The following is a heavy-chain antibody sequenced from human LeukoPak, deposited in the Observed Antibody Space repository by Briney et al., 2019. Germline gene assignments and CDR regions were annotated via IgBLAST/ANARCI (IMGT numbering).Heavy chain of an antibody. Sequence: GGSLRLSCAASGFTFSSYAMSWVRQAPGKGLEWVSVISGSGGSTYYADSVKGRFTISRDNSKNTLYLQMNSLRAEDTAVYYCAKDTNYYDSSGYYLTFDYWGQGTLVTVSS. CDR1: GFTFSSYA. CDR2: ISGSGGST. D-gene: IGHD3-22*01. V-gene: IGHV3-23*01. J-gene: IGHJ4*02. CDR3: AKDTNYYDSSGYYLTFDY.